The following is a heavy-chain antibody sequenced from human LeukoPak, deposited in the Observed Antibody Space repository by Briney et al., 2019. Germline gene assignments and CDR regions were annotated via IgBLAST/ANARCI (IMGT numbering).Heavy chain of an antibody. CDR3: ARDHSALASYPNP. V-gene: IGHV3-66*01. CDR1: GFNVNSNY. Sequence: GGSLRLSCTASGFNVNSNYMSWVRQAPGKGLEWVSVIFGGGSTYYADSVKGRFTISRDNSKNTLYLQLNSLRGEDTAVYYCARDHSALASYPNPWGQGTLVTVSS. D-gene: IGHD3-10*01. J-gene: IGHJ5*02. CDR2: IFGGGST.